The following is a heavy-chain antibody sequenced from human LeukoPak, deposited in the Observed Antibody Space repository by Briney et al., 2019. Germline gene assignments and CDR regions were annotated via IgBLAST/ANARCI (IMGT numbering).Heavy chain of an antibody. Sequence: SESLSLTRTVSVGSINVYFWGWIPDPPGKGLDCIGHIYSVGSPTCSPSLMSRVSISVDSSKNQFSLELTSVTAADTAVYYCARRFRTGRNIHHDAYDVWGQGTVVTVSS. V-gene: IGHV4-4*09. CDR1: VGSINVYF. CDR3: ARRFRTGRNIHHDAYDV. D-gene: IGHD1-14*01. CDR2: IYSVGSP. J-gene: IGHJ3*01.